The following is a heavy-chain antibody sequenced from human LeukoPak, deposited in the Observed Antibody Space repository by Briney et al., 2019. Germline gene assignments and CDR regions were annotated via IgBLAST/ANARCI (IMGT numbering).Heavy chain of an antibody. V-gene: IGHV3-23*01. J-gene: IGHJ3*01. D-gene: IGHD4-17*01. CDR3: GRDPNGDYVGAFEF. CDR2: SWSGGKT. CDR1: GFTFSRYA. Sequence: GGSLRLSCAASGFTFSRYALVWVRQALGKGLEWVSASWSGGKTLYADAVKGRFTISRDNSKNTLYLQMNSLRAEDTAVYFCGRDPNGDYVGAFEFWGHGTMVIVSS.